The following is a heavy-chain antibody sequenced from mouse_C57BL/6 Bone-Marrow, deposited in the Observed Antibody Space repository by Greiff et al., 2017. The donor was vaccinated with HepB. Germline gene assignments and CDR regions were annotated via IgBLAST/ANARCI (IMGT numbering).Heavy chain of an antibody. CDR3: ARSETTVVARDYAMDY. CDR2: ISSGSSTI. D-gene: IGHD1-1*01. CDR1: GFTFSDYG. J-gene: IGHJ4*01. V-gene: IGHV5-17*01. Sequence: EVQLVESGGGLVKPGGSLKLSCAASGFTFSDYGMHWVRQAPEKGLEWVAYISSGSSTIYYADTVKGRFTISRDNAKNTLFLQMTSLRSEDTAMYYCARSETTVVARDYAMDYWGQGTSVTVSS.